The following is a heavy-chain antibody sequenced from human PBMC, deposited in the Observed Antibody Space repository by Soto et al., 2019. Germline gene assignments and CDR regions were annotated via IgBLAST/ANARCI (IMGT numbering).Heavy chain of an antibody. V-gene: IGHV4-34*01. Sequence: SETLSLTCAVYGGSFSGYYWSWIRQPPGKGLEWIGEINHSGSTNYNPSLKSRVTISVDTSKNQFSLKLSSVTAADTAVYYCARVAIKGLRFLEWLRGYYFDYWGQGTLVTVSS. CDR1: GGSFSGYY. J-gene: IGHJ4*02. CDR3: ARVAIKGLRFLEWLRGYYFDY. CDR2: INHSGST. D-gene: IGHD3-3*01.